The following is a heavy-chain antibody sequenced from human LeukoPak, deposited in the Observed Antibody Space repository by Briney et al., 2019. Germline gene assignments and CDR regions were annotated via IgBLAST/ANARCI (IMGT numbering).Heavy chain of an antibody. CDR1: GXSLYIYNSY. D-gene: IGHD1-14*01. J-gene: IGHJ3*01. CDR2: ILYSGDT. V-gene: IGHV4-39*01. CDR3: AKRGGTTRGAFDL. Sequence: SETLSLTCTVSGXSLYIYNSYWNWIRQSPGKGLEWIGSILYSGDTYYIPSLKGRVTISADRSKNQISLSLSSVTAADSAVYYCAKRGGTTRGAFDLWGQGTIVTVSS.